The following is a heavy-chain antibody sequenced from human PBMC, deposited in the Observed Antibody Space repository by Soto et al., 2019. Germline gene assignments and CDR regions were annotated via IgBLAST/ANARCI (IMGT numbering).Heavy chain of an antibody. D-gene: IGHD3-22*01. J-gene: IGHJ3*02. Sequence: QVQLMQSGAEVKKPGASVKVSCKASRYPFTSYDIHWVRQATGQGLEWMGWMNPNSGNTAFAQKFQDRVTMTRNTPTRIAYMELSSLRSEDTAVYYCARETYNSGESAFDIWGQGTMVTVSS. V-gene: IGHV1-8*01. CDR2: MNPNSGNT. CDR3: ARETYNSGESAFDI. CDR1: RYPFTSYD.